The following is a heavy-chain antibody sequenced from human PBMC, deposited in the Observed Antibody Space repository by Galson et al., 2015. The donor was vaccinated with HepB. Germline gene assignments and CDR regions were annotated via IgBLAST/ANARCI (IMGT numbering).Heavy chain of an antibody. Sequence: SVKVSCKASGYTFTSYAMNWVRQAPGQGLEWMGGINTNTGNPTYAQGFTGRFVFSLDTSVSTAYLQISSLKAEDTAVYYCARDEGDIGVVPAARWYYYGMDVWGQGTTVTVSS. J-gene: IGHJ6*02. V-gene: IGHV7-4-1*02. CDR3: ARDEGDIGVVPAARWYYYGMDV. D-gene: IGHD2-2*01. CDR1: GYTFTSYA. CDR2: INTNTGNP.